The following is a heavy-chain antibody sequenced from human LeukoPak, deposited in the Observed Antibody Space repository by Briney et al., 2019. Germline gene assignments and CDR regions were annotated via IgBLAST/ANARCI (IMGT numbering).Heavy chain of an antibody. CDR2: ISGSGGST. J-gene: IGHJ6*02. CDR3: AKDAPDYDFWSGPSYYYYGMDV. Sequence: GGSLRLSCAASGFTFSSYAMSWVRQAPGRGLEWVSAISGSGGSTYYADSVKGRFTISRDNSKNTLYLQMNSLRAEDTAVYYCAKDAPDYDFWSGPSYYYYGMDVWGQGTTVTVSS. CDR1: GFTFSSYA. V-gene: IGHV3-23*01. D-gene: IGHD3-3*01.